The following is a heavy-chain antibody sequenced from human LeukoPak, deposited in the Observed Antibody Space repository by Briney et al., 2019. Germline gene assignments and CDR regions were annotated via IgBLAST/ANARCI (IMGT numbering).Heavy chain of an antibody. V-gene: IGHV3-7*01. CDR2: IRQDGSTM. Sequence: GGPLRLSCAASGFTFSSYWMSWVRQAPGKGLEWVANIRQDGSTMSYVDSVRGRFTISRDNAKNSLYLQMSSLGADDTAVYYCVRDRGFGANDYWGQGTLVTVSS. CDR3: VRDRGFGANDY. J-gene: IGHJ4*02. D-gene: IGHD3-10*01. CDR1: GFTFSSYW.